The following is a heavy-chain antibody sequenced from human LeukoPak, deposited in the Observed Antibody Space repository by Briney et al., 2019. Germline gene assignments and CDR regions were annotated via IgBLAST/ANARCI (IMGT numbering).Heavy chain of an antibody. CDR1: GYTFTGYY. J-gene: IGHJ4*02. Sequence: ASVKVSCKASGYTFTGYYMHWVRQAPGQGLEWMGWINPNSGGTNYAQKFQGRVTMTRDTSISTAYMELSRLRSDDTAVYYCARAASSWSLIDYWGQGTLVTVSS. CDR2: INPNSGGT. V-gene: IGHV1-2*02. CDR3: ARAASSWSLIDY. D-gene: IGHD6-13*01.